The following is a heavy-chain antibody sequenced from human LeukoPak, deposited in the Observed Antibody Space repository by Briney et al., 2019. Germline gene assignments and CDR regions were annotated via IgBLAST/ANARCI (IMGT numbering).Heavy chain of an antibody. CDR1: GYILTIYE. CDR3: AREVAAAGSLDYYYYYMDV. CDR2: TITNSGHT. D-gene: IGHD6-13*01. J-gene: IGHJ6*03. V-gene: IGHV1-8*01. Sequence: SVKVSCKVSGYILTIYEVNWDRQVNGQGLEWKGWTITNSGHTGYAQKFQGRVTMTRNTSISTAYMELSSLRSEDTAVYYCAREVAAAGSLDYYYYYMDVWGKGTTVTVSS.